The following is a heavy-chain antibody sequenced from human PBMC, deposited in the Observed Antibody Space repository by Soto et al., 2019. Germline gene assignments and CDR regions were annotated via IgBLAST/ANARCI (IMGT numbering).Heavy chain of an antibody. CDR3: ARPGIAGAGIRTAKGFDY. V-gene: IGHV3-21*01. CDR1: GFTFSSSS. CDR2: ISSSSSYI. J-gene: IGHJ4*02. D-gene: IGHD6-13*01. Sequence: EVQLVESGGGLVKPGGSLRLSCAASGFTFSSSSMNWVRQAPGKGLEWVSSISSSSSYIYYADSVKGRFTISRDSGNNSLQIHKNSLRAEDTAVYYCARPGIAGAGIRTAKGFDYWGQGTLVTVSS.